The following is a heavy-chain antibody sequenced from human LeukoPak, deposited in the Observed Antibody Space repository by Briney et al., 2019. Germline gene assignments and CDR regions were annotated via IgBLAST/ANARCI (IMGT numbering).Heavy chain of an antibody. CDR1: GFTFSHFW. D-gene: IGHD2-15*01. Sequence: GGSLRLSCAASGFTFSHFWMSWVRQASGKGLEWVAYIKKTGSETYYVDSVKGRFTITRDNTRSSLFLQMYSLRAEDTAVYFCAREDGYCSGGNCYSYFDSWGRGTLVTVSS. J-gene: IGHJ4*02. V-gene: IGHV3-7*01. CDR3: AREDGYCSGGNCYSYFDS. CDR2: IKKTGSET.